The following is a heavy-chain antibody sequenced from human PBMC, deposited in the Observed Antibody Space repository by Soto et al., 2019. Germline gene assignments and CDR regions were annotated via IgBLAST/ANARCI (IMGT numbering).Heavy chain of an antibody. CDR1: GLTFSNFG. CDR2: IWHDGNNK. Sequence: GGSLRLSCVASGLTFSNFGMHWVRQAPGKGLEWVAVIWHDGNNKYYADSVRGRFIISRDNSKNRLYLQMNSLRAEDTAVYYCASDLVGASDSYGLDVWGQGTPVTVSS. V-gene: IGHV3-33*01. D-gene: IGHD1-26*01. J-gene: IGHJ6*02. CDR3: ASDLVGASDSYGLDV.